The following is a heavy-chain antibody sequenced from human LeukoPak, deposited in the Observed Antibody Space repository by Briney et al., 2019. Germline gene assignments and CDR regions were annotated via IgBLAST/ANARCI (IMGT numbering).Heavy chain of an antibody. CDR1: GFTFSSYG. Sequence: GRSLRLSCAASGFTFSSYGMHWVRQAPGKGLEWGAVISYDGSNKYYADSVKGRFTISRDNSKNTLYLQMNSLRAEDTAVYYCAKDGNIVVVVAVPCYFDYWGQGTLVTVSS. CDR3: AKDGNIVVVVAVPCYFDY. D-gene: IGHD2-15*01. V-gene: IGHV3-30*18. CDR2: ISYDGSNK. J-gene: IGHJ4*02.